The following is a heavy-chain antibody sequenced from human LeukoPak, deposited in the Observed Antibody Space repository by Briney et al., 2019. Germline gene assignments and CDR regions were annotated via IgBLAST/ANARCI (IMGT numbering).Heavy chain of an antibody. CDR3: ARLDSSGWYFDY. V-gene: IGHV4-4*09. CDR2: IYTSGST. Sequence: SETLSLTCTVSGGSISSYYWRWIRQPPGKGLEWIGYIYTSGSTNYNPSLKSRVTISVDTSKNQFSLKLSSVTAADTAVYYCARLDSSGWYFDYWGQGTLVTVSS. CDR1: GGSISSYY. J-gene: IGHJ4*02. D-gene: IGHD6-19*01.